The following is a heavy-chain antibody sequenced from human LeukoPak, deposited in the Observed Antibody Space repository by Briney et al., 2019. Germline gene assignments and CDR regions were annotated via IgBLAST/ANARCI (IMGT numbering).Heavy chain of an antibody. Sequence: PSETLSLTCAVYGGSFSGYYWSWIRQPPGKGLEWIGCIYYSGSTNYDPSLKSRVTISVDTSKNHFSLKLSSVTAADTAVYYCARGFYSSSRFDYWGQGTLVTVSS. V-gene: IGHV4-59*01. CDR1: GGSFSGYY. CDR2: IYYSGST. J-gene: IGHJ4*02. CDR3: ARGFYSSSRFDY. D-gene: IGHD6-13*01.